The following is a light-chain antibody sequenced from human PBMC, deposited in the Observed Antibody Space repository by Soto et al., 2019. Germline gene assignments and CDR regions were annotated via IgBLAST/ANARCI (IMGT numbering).Light chain of an antibody. V-gene: IGKV3-15*01. CDR1: QSVSSN. Sequence: EIVMTQSPGTLSVSPGERATLSCRASQSVSSNLAWYQQKPGQAPRLLIYGASTRATGIPARFSGSGSGKEFTLTISSLQSEDFAVDYCHQRSNWPPDTFGQGTRLEIK. CDR2: GAS. J-gene: IGKJ5*01. CDR3: HQRSNWPPDT.